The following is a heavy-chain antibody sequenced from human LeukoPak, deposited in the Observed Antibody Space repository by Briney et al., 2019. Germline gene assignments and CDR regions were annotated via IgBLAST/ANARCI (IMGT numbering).Heavy chain of an antibody. D-gene: IGHD3-22*01. Sequence: ASVKVSCKASGYTFTGYYMHWVRQAPGQGLEWMGWMNPNTGDTGYAHNFQGRVTITRNTAISTAYMELSSLRSEDTAVYYCAREYLDQYDSSGYYSFDYWGQGTLVTVSS. CDR1: GYTFTGYY. CDR3: AREYLDQYDSSGYYSFDY. J-gene: IGHJ4*02. CDR2: MNPNTGDT. V-gene: IGHV1-8*03.